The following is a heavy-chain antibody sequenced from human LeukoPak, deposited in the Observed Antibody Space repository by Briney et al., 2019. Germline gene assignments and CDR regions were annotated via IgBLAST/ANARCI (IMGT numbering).Heavy chain of an antibody. CDR1: GFMFSSNW. CDR2: IKEDGTET. D-gene: IGHD5-24*01. J-gene: IGHJ4*02. CDR3: AKEGRSLQAY. V-gene: IGHV3-7*03. Sequence: ETGGSLRLSCVASGFMFSSNWMSWVRLAPGKGLEWVANIKEDGTETYYVDSVKGRFTISRDNAKNSLYLQMNSPRVEDTAVYYCAKEGRSLQAYWGQGTLVTVSS.